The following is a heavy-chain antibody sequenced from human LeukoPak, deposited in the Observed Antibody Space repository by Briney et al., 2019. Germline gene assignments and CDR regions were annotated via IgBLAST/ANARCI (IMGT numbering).Heavy chain of an antibody. V-gene: IGHV1-2*02. Sequence: ASVKVSCKASGYTFTCYYMHWVRQAPGQGLEWMGWINPNSGGTNYAQKFQGRVTMTRDTSISTAYMELSRLRSDDTAVYYCARSPISITGTTVDYWGQGTLVTVSS. CDR2: INPNSGGT. J-gene: IGHJ4*02. CDR3: ARSPISITGTTVDY. CDR1: GYTFTCYY. D-gene: IGHD1/OR15-1a*01.